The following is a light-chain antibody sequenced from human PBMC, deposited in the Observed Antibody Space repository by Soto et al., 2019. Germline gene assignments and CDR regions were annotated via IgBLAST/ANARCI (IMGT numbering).Light chain of an antibody. CDR1: QSVSSY. CDR3: QQYSNWPLIT. J-gene: IGKJ5*01. Sequence: EIVMTQSPVTLSVSPGEGATLSCRASQSVSSYLAWYQHKRGQAPRLLIYGASTRATGIPVRFSGSGSGTEFTLTISSLQSEDFAVYFCQQYSNWPLITFGQGTRPEIK. V-gene: IGKV3-15*01. CDR2: GAS.